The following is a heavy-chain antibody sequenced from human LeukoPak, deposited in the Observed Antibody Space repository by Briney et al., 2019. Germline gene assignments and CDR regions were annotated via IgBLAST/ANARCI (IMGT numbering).Heavy chain of an antibody. CDR2: ISAYNGNT. Sequence: GASVKVSCKASGYTFTSNGISWVRQAPGQGLEWMGWISAYNGNTNYAQKLQGRVTMTTDTSTSTAYMELRSLRSDGTAVYYCARTRTNFGVVTTIDYWGQGTLVTVSS. CDR1: GYTFTSNG. D-gene: IGHD3-3*01. J-gene: IGHJ4*02. CDR3: ARTRTNFGVVTTIDY. V-gene: IGHV1-18*01.